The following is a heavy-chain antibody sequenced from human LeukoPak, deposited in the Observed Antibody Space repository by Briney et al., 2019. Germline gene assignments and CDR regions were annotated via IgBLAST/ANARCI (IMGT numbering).Heavy chain of an antibody. J-gene: IGHJ6*03. D-gene: IGHD2-21*01. CDR2: FSSSSSYI. CDR1: GFTFSSYS. Sequence: GGSLRLSCAASGFTFSSYSMNWVRQAPGKGLEWVSSFSSSSSYIYYADSVKGRFTISRDNAKNSLYLQMNSLRAEDTAVYYCAREAIVVVIARYYYYYMDVWGKGTTVTVSS. CDR3: AREAIVVVIARYYYYYMDV. V-gene: IGHV3-21*01.